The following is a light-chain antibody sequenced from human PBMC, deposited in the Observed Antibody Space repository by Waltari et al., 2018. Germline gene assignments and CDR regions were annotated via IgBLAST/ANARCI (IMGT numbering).Light chain of an antibody. J-gene: IGLJ3*02. Sequence: QSALTQPAPVSGSPGRSITISCTGTSSDVGSYNLFSWYQQHPGKSPKLMIYEVSKRPSGVSNRFSGSKSGNTASLTISGLQAEDEADYYCCSYAGSSTWVFGGGTKLTVL. V-gene: IGLV2-23*02. CDR1: SSDVGSYNL. CDR2: EVS. CDR3: CSYAGSSTWV.